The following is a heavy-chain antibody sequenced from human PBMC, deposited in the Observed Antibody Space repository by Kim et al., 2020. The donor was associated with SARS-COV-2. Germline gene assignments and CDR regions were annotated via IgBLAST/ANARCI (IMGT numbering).Heavy chain of an antibody. D-gene: IGHD3-10*01. J-gene: IGHJ5*02. CDR3: ARSRGFGELYWFDP. V-gene: IGHV5-51*01. Sequence: PSFRGQVTISADKSISTAYLQWSSLKASDTAMYYCARSRGFGELYWFDPWGQGTLVTVSS.